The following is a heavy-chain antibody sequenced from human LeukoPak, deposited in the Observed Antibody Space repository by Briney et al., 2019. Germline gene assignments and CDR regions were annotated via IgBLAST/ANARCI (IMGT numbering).Heavy chain of an antibody. CDR3: ASAGFWSGYYVDY. Sequence: SETLSLTCAVYGGSFSGYYWSWIRQPPGKGLEWIGEINHSGSTNYNPSLKSRVTISVDTSKNQFSLKLSSVTAADTAVYYCASAGFWSGYYVDYWGQGTLVTVSS. CDR2: INHSGST. V-gene: IGHV4-34*01. J-gene: IGHJ4*02. CDR1: GGSFSGYY. D-gene: IGHD3-3*01.